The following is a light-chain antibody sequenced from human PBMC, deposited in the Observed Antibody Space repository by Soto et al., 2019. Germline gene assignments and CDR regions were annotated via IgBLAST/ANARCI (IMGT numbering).Light chain of an antibody. V-gene: IGKV3-15*01. J-gene: IGKJ4*01. Sequence: EIVLTQSPATLYVSPGERSTLSCRSSQSLSSNVAWYQQRPSQAPRLLIYDTSSRASDVPARFSGRGSGTEFTLTIASLQSEDFAIYYCQQYNHWPRMLSFGGGTKVDTK. CDR1: QSLSSN. CDR3: QQYNHWPRMLS. CDR2: DTS.